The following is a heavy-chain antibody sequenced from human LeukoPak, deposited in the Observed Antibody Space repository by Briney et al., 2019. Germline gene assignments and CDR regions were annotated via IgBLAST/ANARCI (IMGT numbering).Heavy chain of an antibody. CDR1: GGTFSSYA. J-gene: IGHJ4*02. Sequence: GASVKVSCKASGGTFSSYAISWVRQAPGQGLEWMGGIIPIFGTANYAQKFQGRVTITADESTSTAYMELSSLRSEDTAVYYCAREAYGDYETFDYRGQGTLVTVSS. V-gene: IGHV1-69*13. D-gene: IGHD4-17*01. CDR3: AREAYGDYETFDY. CDR2: IIPIFGTA.